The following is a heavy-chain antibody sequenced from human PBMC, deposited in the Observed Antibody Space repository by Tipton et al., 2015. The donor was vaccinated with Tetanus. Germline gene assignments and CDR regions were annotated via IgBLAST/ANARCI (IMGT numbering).Heavy chain of an antibody. J-gene: IGHJ4*02. CDR3: AREADCSGGSCFSGDFDN. CDR1: GFTFNGYG. D-gene: IGHD2-15*01. Sequence: SGFTFNGYGIHWVRQAPGKGLEWVAVSWYDGTDKYYADSVKGRFTISRDNSKNPLYLQMNSLRAEDTAVYYCAREADCSGGSCFSGDFDNWGQGTQVTVSS. CDR2: SWYDGTDK. V-gene: IGHV3-33*01.